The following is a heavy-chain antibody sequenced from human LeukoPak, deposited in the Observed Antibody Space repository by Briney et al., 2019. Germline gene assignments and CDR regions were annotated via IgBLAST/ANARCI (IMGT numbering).Heavy chain of an antibody. V-gene: IGHV3-33*08. CDR2: IWYDGTQQ. Sequence: PGGSLRLSCAASGFTFSSYAMHWVRQTPGKGLDWVALIWYDGTQQFYADSVKGRFTISRDNSKNTVYLQMTSLRVEDTALYYCARGYDFTNGYFNYFDAWGQGTLVTVSS. D-gene: IGHD3-3*01. CDR3: ARGYDFTNGYFNYFDA. CDR1: GFTFSSYA. J-gene: IGHJ4*02.